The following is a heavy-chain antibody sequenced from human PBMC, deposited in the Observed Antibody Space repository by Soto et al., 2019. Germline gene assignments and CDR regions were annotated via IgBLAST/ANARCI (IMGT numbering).Heavy chain of an antibody. D-gene: IGHD5-12*01. CDR3: ARDDSGYDNYYYYGMDV. CDR1: GYTFTGYY. CDR2: INPNSGGT. J-gene: IGHJ6*02. Sequence: GASVKVSCKASGYTFTGYYMHWVRQAPGQGLEWMGWINPNSGGTNYAQKFQGWVTMTRDTSISTAYMELSRLRSDDTAVYYCARDDSGYDNYYYYGMDVWGQGTTVTVSS. V-gene: IGHV1-2*04.